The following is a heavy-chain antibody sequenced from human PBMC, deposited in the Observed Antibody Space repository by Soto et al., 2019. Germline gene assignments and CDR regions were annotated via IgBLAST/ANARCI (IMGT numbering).Heavy chain of an antibody. CDR1: GFTFSSYP. D-gene: IGHD6-19*01. V-gene: IGHV3-21*01. J-gene: IGHJ4*02. CDR2: ISSSSSYI. Sequence: EVQLVDSGGGLVKPGGSLRLSCAASGFTFSSYPMNWVRQAPGKGLEWVSSISSSSSYIYYADSVRGRFTISRDNAKNSLYLQMNSLRAEDTAMYYCARRYSGGWYVDYWGQGTLVTVSS. CDR3: ARRYSGGWYVDY.